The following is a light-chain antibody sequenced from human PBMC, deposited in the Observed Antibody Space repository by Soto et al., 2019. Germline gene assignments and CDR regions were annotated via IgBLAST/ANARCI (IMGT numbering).Light chain of an antibody. J-gene: IGKJ5*01. CDR1: QSISTY. CDR2: AAS. Sequence: DIQMTQSPSSLSASVGDRVTITCRASQSISTYLNWYQRKPGKAPNLLIYAASSLQSGVPSRFSGSGSGTDFTLTISNLQPEDFAGYYCQQTYSSPITFGQGTRREIK. V-gene: IGKV1-39*01. CDR3: QQTYSSPIT.